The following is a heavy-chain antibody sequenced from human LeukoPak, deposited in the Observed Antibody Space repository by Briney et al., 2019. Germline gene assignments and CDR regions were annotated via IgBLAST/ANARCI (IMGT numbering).Heavy chain of an antibody. D-gene: IGHD6-19*01. V-gene: IGHV1-69*13. CDR3: ARYYSGWYYFDY. CDR1: GGTFSSYA. Sequence: SVKVSCKASGGTFSSYAISWVRQAPGQGLEWMGGIIPIFGAANYAQKFQGRVTITADESTSTAYMELSSLRSEDTAVYYCARYYSGWYYFDYWGQETLVTVSS. J-gene: IGHJ4*02. CDR2: IIPIFGAA.